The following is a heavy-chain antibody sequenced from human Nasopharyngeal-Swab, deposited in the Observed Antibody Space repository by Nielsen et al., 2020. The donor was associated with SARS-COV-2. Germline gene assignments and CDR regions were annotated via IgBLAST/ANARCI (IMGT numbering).Heavy chain of an antibody. Sequence: GGSLRLSCKGSGYSFTSYWIGWVRQMPGKGLEWMGIIYPGDSDTRYGPSFQGQVTISADKSISTAYLQWSSLKASDTAMYYCARDEGVYSSSSRGAFDIWGQGTMVTVSS. J-gene: IGHJ3*02. D-gene: IGHD6-6*01. CDR2: IYPGDSDT. CDR1: GYSFTSYW. V-gene: IGHV5-51*01. CDR3: ARDEGVYSSSSRGAFDI.